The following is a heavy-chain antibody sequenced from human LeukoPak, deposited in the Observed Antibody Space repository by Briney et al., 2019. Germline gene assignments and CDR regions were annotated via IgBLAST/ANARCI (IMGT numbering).Heavy chain of an antibody. Sequence: GGSLRLSCTVSGFTVSSNSWSWVRQAPGKGLEWVSFIYSGGNTHYSDSVKGRFTISRDNSKNTLYLQMNSPRAEDTAVYYCAKGPLTPYYYDSSGSYYFDYWGQGTLVTVSS. CDR1: GFTVSSNS. J-gene: IGHJ4*02. D-gene: IGHD3-22*01. V-gene: IGHV3-53*01. CDR3: AKGPLTPYYYDSSGSYYFDY. CDR2: IYSGGNT.